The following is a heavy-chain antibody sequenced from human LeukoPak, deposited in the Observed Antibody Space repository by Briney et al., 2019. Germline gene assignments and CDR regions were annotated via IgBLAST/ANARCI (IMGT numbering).Heavy chain of an antibody. D-gene: IGHD5-24*01. Sequence: GGSLRLSRAASGFTFSSHAMSWVRQAPGKGLEWVSAISGSGGSTYYADSVKGRFTISRDNSKNTLYLQMNSLRAEDTAVYYCAKQRRWLQSIFDYWGQGTLVTVSS. V-gene: IGHV3-23*01. CDR2: ISGSGGST. CDR1: GFTFSSHA. J-gene: IGHJ4*02. CDR3: AKQRRWLQSIFDY.